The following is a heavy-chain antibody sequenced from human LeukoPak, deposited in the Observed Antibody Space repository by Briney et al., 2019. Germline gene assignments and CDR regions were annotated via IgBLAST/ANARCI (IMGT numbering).Heavy chain of an antibody. CDR1: GFTFSSYS. J-gene: IGHJ4*02. V-gene: IGHV3-21*01. CDR2: ISSSSYI. CDR3: ARAASVGVVILEPFDY. D-gene: IGHD3-3*01. Sequence: GGSLRLSCAASGFTFSSYSMNWVRQAPGKGLEWVSSISSSSYIYYADSVKGRFTISRDNAKNSLYLQMNSLRAEDTAVYYCARAASVGVVILEPFDYWGQGTLVTVSS.